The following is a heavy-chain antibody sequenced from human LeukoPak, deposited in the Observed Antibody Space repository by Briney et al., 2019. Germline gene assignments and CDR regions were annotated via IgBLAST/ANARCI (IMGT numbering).Heavy chain of an antibody. D-gene: IGHD6-13*01. Sequence: GASVKVSCKVSGYTLTELSIHWVRQAPGKGLEWMGGFDPEDGETIYAQRFQGRVTMTEDTSTDTAYMELSSLRSEDAAVYYCASGLIAAAGRPIDYWGQGTLVTVSS. CDR3: ASGLIAAAGRPIDY. J-gene: IGHJ4*02. V-gene: IGHV1-24*01. CDR2: FDPEDGET. CDR1: GYTLTELS.